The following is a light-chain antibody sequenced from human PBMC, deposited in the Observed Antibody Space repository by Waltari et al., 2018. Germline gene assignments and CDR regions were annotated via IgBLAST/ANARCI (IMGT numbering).Light chain of an antibody. Sequence: QSAPTQPASVSGSPGQSITISCTGTSSDVGGYDFVSWHQQYPGKAPQVMISGVNNRPSGVSNRCSGSKSGNTASLIIAGLQADDEADYYCSSYTTSGTLVFGTGTKVTVL. J-gene: IGLJ1*01. CDR3: SSYTTSGTLV. CDR2: GVN. CDR1: SSDVGGYDF. V-gene: IGLV2-14*01.